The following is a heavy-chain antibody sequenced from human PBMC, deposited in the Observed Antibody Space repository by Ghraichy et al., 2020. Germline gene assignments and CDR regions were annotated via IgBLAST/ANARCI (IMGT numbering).Heavy chain of an antibody. CDR2: IKQDGSEK. V-gene: IGHV3-7*01. D-gene: IGHD6-19*01. CDR1: EFTFSSYW. Sequence: GGSLRLSCAAPEFTFSSYWMNWVRQAPGKGLEWVANIKQDGSEKYYVDSVKGRFTISRDNAKNSLYLQMNSLRAEDTAVYYCARRQVAGSQYYFDYWGQGTLVTVSS. J-gene: IGHJ4*02. CDR3: ARRQVAGSQYYFDY.